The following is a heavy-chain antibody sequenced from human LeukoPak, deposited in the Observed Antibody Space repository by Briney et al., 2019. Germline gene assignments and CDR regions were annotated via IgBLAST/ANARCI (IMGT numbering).Heavy chain of an antibody. CDR2: INHSGST. V-gene: IGHV4-34*01. Sequence: PSETLSLTCAVYGGSFSGYYWSWIRQPPGKGLEWIGEINHSGSTNYNPSLKSRVTISVDTSKYQFSLKLSSVTAADTAVYYCARRLRQQLVQYNWFDPWGQGTLVTVSS. CDR1: GGSFSGYY. D-gene: IGHD6-13*01. CDR3: ARRLRQQLVQYNWFDP. J-gene: IGHJ5*02.